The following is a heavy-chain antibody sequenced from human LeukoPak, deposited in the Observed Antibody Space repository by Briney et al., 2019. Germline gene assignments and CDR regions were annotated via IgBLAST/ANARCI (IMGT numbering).Heavy chain of an antibody. CDR3: TIPEGSVYCSSTRCYNFDY. Sequence: GGSLRLSCAASGFTFSNAWMSWVRQAPGKGLEWVGRIKSKTDGGTTDYAAPGKGRFTISRDDSKNTLYLQMNSLKTEDTSVYYCTIPEGSVYCSSTRCYNFDYWGQGTLVTVSS. V-gene: IGHV3-15*01. J-gene: IGHJ4*02. CDR2: IKSKTDGGTT. CDR1: GFTFSNAW. D-gene: IGHD2-2*01.